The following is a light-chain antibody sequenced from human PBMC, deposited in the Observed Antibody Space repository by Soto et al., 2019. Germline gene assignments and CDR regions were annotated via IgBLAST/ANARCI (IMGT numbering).Light chain of an antibody. Sequence: DIQMTQSPSSLSASVGDRVTITCRASQSISSYLNWYQLKPGKAPKLLIYAASSLQSGVPSRFSGSGSGTDFTPTISSLQPEDFATYYCQQTHSTPPGTFGQGTKVDIK. J-gene: IGKJ1*01. CDR2: AAS. V-gene: IGKV1-39*01. CDR1: QSISSY. CDR3: QQTHSTPPGT.